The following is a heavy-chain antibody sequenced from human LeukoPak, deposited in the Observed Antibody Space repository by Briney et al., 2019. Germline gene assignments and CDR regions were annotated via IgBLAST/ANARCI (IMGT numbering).Heavy chain of an antibody. CDR1: GYSFTGYH. V-gene: IGHV1-46*01. CDR3: ARTAARRFDY. D-gene: IGHD6-6*01. CDR2: INPTGGST. J-gene: IGHJ4*02. Sequence: ASVKVSCKASGYSFTGYHMHWVRQAPGQGLEWMGIINPTGGSTTYAQKFQGRVTMTRDTSTSTVYMELSSLRSDDTAVYYCARTAARRFDYWGQGTLVTVSS.